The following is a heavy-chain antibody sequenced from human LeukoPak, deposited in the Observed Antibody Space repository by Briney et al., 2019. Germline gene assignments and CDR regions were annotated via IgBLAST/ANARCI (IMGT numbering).Heavy chain of an antibody. J-gene: IGHJ3*02. Sequence: QPGGSLKLSCAASGFTFNNYAMGWVRQAPGKGLEWVSSLSGGGSTTYYADSMKGRFTISRDNSKNTLYLQMNSLRAEDTAVYFCAKDRGFQPDAFDIWGQGTMVTVSS. CDR2: LSGGGSTT. D-gene: IGHD2-2*01. CDR1: GFTFNNYA. CDR3: AKDRGFQPDAFDI. V-gene: IGHV3-23*01.